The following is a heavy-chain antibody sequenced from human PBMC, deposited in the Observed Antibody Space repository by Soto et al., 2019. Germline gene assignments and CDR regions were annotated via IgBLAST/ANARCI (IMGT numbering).Heavy chain of an antibody. CDR2: ISGSGAST. CDR3: AREKIPYGMDV. D-gene: IGHD2-21*01. V-gene: IGHV3-23*01. J-gene: IGHJ6*02. Sequence: GGSLRLSCAASGFTFSSYAVSWVRQAPGKGLEWVSGISGSGASTYYADSVTGRFTISRDNSKKTLYLQMKSLRAEDTAVYYCAREKIPYGMDVWGQGTTVTVSS. CDR1: GFTFSSYA.